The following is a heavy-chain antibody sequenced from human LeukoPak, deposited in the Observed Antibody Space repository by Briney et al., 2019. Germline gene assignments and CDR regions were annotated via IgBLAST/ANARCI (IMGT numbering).Heavy chain of an antibody. V-gene: IGHV1-2*06. D-gene: IGHD3-3*01. CDR3: ARDAEYYDFWSGYYVWFDP. CDR2: INPNSGGT. J-gene: IGHJ5*02. CDR1: GYTFTGYY. Sequence: ASVKVSCKASGYTFTGYYMHWVRQAPGQGLEWMGRINPNSGGTNYAQKFQGRVTMTGDTSISTAYMELSRLRSDDTAVYYCARDAEYYDFWSGYYVWFDPWGQGTLVTVSS.